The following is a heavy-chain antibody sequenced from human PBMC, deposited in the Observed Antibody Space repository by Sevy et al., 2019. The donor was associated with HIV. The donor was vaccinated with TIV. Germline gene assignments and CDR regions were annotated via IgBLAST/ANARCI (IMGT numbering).Heavy chain of an antibody. CDR1: GFTFTDYS. V-gene: IGHV3-21*06. CDR2: ISRSGNYI. J-gene: IGHJ4*01. D-gene: IGHD3-22*01. CDR3: AVQGYDF. Sequence: GGSLRLSCTVSGFTFTDYSMNWVRQAPGKGLEWVSSISRSGNYIYYTDSVKGRFTISRDNAKSSLFLQLNSLIVADTAVYFCAVQGYDFWGHGTLVTVSS.